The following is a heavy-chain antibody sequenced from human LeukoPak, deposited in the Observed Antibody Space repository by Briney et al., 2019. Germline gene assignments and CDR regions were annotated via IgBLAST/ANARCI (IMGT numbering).Heavy chain of an antibody. CDR1: GGTFSSYA. J-gene: IGHJ4*02. Sequence: ASVKVSCKASGGTFSSYAISWVRQAPGQGLEWMGRIIPILGIANYAQKFQGRVTITADKSTSTAYMELSSLRSEDTAVYYCARGGWTTPSDYWGQGTLVTVSS. CDR3: ARGGWTTPSDY. D-gene: IGHD4-11*01. CDR2: IIPILGIA. V-gene: IGHV1-69*04.